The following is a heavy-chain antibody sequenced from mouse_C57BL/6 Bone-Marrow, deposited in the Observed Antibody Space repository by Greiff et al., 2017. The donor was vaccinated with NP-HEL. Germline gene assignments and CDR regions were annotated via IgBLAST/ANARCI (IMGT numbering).Heavy chain of an antibody. CDR1: GFSLTSYG. CDR2: IWRGGST. Sequence: VQLQQSGPGLVQPSQSLSITCTVSGFSLTSYGVHWVRQSPGKGLEWLGVIWRGGSTDYNAAFISRLTISKDNSKSQVFFKMNSLQADGTAIYYGAREYYYGSLGAIDYWGQGTSLTVSS. J-gene: IGHJ4*01. V-gene: IGHV2-2*01. D-gene: IGHD1-1*01. CDR3: AREYYYGSLGAIDY.